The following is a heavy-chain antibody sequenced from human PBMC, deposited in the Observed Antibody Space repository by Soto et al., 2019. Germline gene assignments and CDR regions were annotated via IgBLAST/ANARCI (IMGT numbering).Heavy chain of an antibody. CDR1: GFTFSSYG. D-gene: IGHD5-18*01. J-gene: IGHJ4*02. CDR3: GRGYSYGTTIDY. CDR2: IWYDGSNK. V-gene: IGHV3-33*01. Sequence: GGSLRLSCAVSGFTFSSYGMHWVRQAPGKGLEWVAVIWYDGSNKYYADSVKGRFTISRDNSKNTLYLQMNSLRAEDTAVYYCGRGYSYGTTIDYWGQGTLVTVSS.